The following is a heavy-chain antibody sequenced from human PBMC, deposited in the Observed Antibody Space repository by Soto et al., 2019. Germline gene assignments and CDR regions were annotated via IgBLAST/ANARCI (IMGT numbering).Heavy chain of an antibody. J-gene: IGHJ5*02. V-gene: IGHV4-34*01. CDR1: GGSFSGYY. CDR3: ASHTVTTWFDP. D-gene: IGHD4-4*01. CDR2: INHSGST. Sequence: SETLSLTCAVYGGSFSGYYWSWIRQPPGKGLEWIGEINHSGSTNYNPSLKSRVTISVDTSKNQFSLKLSSVTAADTAVYYCASHTVTTWFDPWGQGTLVTVSS.